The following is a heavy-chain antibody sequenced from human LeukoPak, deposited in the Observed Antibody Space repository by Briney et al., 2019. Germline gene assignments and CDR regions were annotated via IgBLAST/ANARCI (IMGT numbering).Heavy chain of an antibody. CDR1: GGSISSYY. Sequence: SETLCLTRTGSGGSISSYYWSWVRQPPGQGLEWVGYIYYSGSTNYSPSLKSRVTISVDTSKNQFSLKLSSVTAADTAVYYCARHTNSGTYFASWGQGTLVTVST. V-gene: IGHV4-59*08. CDR2: IYYSGST. D-gene: IGHD1-26*01. J-gene: IGHJ4*02. CDR3: ARHTNSGTYFAS.